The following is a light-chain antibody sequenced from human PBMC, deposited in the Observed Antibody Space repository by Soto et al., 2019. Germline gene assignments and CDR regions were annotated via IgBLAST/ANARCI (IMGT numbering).Light chain of an antibody. J-gene: IGLJ1*01. CDR1: SSDVGAFDS. CDR3: SSYAGRNNYV. CDR2: EVS. V-gene: IGLV2-8*01. Sequence: QSALTQPPSASGSPGQSVTISCTGSSSDVGAFDSVSWYQQHPHKAPQIIIYEVSNRPSGVPDRFSGSKSGNTASLTVSGLQDDDEADYFCSSYAGRNNYVFGAGTKLTVL.